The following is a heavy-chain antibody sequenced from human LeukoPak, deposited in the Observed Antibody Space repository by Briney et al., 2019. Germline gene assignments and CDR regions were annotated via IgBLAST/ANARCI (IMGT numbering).Heavy chain of an antibody. CDR1: GFTFSSYG. V-gene: IGHV3-30*18. J-gene: IGHJ4*02. CDR3: AKGGWLRY. D-gene: IGHD5-12*01. CDR2: ISYDGSNK. Sequence: GRSLRLSCAASGFTFSSYGMHWVRQAPGKGLEWVAVISYDGSNKYYADPVKGRFTISRDNSKNTLYLQMNRLRAEDTAVYYCAKGGWLRYWGQGTLVTVSS.